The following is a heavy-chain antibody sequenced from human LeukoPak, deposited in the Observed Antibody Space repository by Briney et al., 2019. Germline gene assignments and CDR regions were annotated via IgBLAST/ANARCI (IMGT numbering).Heavy chain of an antibody. D-gene: IGHD3-9*01. J-gene: IGHJ4*02. CDR1: GFTFSSYS. V-gene: IGHV3-21*01. CDR3: AREAYYYDILTVDY. Sequence: GGSLRLSCAAAGFTFSSYSMNWVRQAPGKGLEWVSSISSSSSYIYYADSVKGRFTISRDNAKNSLYLQMNSLRAEDTAVYYCAREAYYYDILTVDYWGQGTLVTVSS. CDR2: ISSSSSYI.